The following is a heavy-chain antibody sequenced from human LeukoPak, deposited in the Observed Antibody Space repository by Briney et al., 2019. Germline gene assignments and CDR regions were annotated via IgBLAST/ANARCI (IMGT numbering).Heavy chain of an antibody. CDR3: ARDARLLWFGETFDYYYYYMDV. V-gene: IGHV1-46*01. J-gene: IGHJ6*03. CDR1: GYTFTSYY. CDR2: INPSGGST. D-gene: IGHD3-10*01. Sequence: GASVKVSCKASGYTFTSYYMHWVRQAPGQGLEWMGIINPSGGSTSYAQKFQGRVTMTRDMSTSTVYMELSSLRSEDTAVYYCARDARLLWFGETFDYYYYYMDVWGKGTTVTVSS.